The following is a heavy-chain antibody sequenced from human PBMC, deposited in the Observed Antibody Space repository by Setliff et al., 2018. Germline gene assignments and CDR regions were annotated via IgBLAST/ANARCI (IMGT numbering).Heavy chain of an antibody. CDR3: AKSVGGGYRDAFDI. V-gene: IGHV3-23*01. CDR1: GFTFSSYA. J-gene: IGHJ3*02. CDR2: ISGSGGST. Sequence: GGSLRLSCAASGFTFSSYAMSWVRQAPGKGLEWVSAISGSGGSTYYADSVKGRFTISRDNSKNTMYLQMNRLRAEDTAVYHCAKSVGGGYRDAFDIWGQGTMVTVSS. D-gene: IGHD6-19*01.